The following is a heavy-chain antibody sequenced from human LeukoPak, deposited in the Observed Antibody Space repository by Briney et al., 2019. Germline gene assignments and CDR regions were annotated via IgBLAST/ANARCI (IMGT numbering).Heavy chain of an antibody. CDR1: GGTFSSYA. CDR3: ARGWYLGYYFDY. CDR2: IIPIFGTA. Sequence: SVKVSCKASGGTFSSYAISWVRQAPGQGLEWMGGIIPIFGTANYAQKFQGRVTITTDESTSKAYMELSSLRSEDTAVYYCARGWYLGYYFDYWGQGTLVTVSS. J-gene: IGHJ4*02. V-gene: IGHV1-69*05. D-gene: IGHD2-15*01.